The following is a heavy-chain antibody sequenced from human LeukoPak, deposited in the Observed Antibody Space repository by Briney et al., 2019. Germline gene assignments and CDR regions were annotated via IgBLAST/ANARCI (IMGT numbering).Heavy chain of an antibody. CDR1: GFTFSSYS. CDR3: AKDRAKVVVMYYFDY. V-gene: IGHV3-23*01. CDR2: ISSSGGST. Sequence: PGGSLRLSCAASGFTFSSYSMNWVRQAPGRGLEWVSSISSSGGSTYYADSVKGRFTISRDNSKNTLYLQMNSLRAEDTAVYYCAKDRAKVVVMYYFDYWGQGTLVTVSS. J-gene: IGHJ4*02. D-gene: IGHD3-22*01.